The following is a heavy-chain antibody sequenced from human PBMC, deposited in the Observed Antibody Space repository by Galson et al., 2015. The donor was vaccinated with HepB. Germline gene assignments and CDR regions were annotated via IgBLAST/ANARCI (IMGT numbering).Heavy chain of an antibody. V-gene: IGHV1-3*01. CDR3: AVAAGTLYYFDY. Sequence: SVKVSCKASGYTFTSYAMHWVRQAPGQRLEWMGWINAGNGNTKYSQKFQGRVTITRDTSASTAYMELSSLRSEDTAVYYCAVAAGTLYYFDYWGQGTLVTVSS. CDR2: INAGNGNT. CDR1: GYTFTSYA. D-gene: IGHD6-13*01. J-gene: IGHJ4*02.